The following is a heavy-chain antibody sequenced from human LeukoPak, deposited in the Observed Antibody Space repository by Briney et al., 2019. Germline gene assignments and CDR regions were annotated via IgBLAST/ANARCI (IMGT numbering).Heavy chain of an antibody. Sequence: ASVKVSCKASGYTFTSYYMHWVRQAPGQGLEWMGIINPSGGSTSYAQKFQGRVTMTRDTSTSTVYMELSSLRSEDTAVYYCAGDPRGKDIVVVPAAPGMDYWGQGTLVTVSS. CDR3: AGDPRGKDIVVVPAAPGMDY. D-gene: IGHD2-2*01. CDR1: GYTFTSYY. CDR2: INPSGGST. V-gene: IGHV1-46*01. J-gene: IGHJ4*02.